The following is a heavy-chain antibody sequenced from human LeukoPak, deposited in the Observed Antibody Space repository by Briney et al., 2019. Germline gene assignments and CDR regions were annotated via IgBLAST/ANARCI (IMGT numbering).Heavy chain of an antibody. D-gene: IGHD1-26*01. V-gene: IGHV4-4*07. CDR2: MYISGST. CDR1: GVSVTNYY. Sequence: SSETLSLTCTVSGVSVTNYYWAWIRQPVGKGLECIGRMYISGSTNYNPSLKSRVTISIDKTKNQFSLKLRSVTAADTAVYYCARDYLVGAPLDSWGQGTRVTVSP. CDR3: ARDYLVGAPLDS. J-gene: IGHJ4*02.